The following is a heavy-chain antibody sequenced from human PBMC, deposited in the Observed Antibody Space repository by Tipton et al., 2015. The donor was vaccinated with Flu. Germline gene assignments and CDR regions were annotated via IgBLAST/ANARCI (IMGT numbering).Heavy chain of an antibody. J-gene: IGHJ4*02. CDR2: IIPILGQV. Sequence: QLVQSGAEVKKPGSSVKVSCKASGGIFSTSTVSWVRQAPGQGLEWMGRIIPILGQVNYPQKFQGRVTITADESTSTAYMELRSLTSDDTAVYYCARDDSKGVEYFDFWGQGTLVTVSS. D-gene: IGHD2-21*01. V-gene: IGHV1-69*11. CDR3: ARDDSKGVEYFDF. CDR1: GGIFSTST.